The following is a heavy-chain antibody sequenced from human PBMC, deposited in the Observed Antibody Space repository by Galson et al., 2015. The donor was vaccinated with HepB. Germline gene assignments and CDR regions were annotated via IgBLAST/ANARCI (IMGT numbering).Heavy chain of an antibody. CDR2: MNPNSGNT. Sequence: SVKVSCKASGYTFTSYDINWVRQATGQGLEWMGWMNPNSGNTGYAQKFQGRVTMTRNTSISTAYMELSSLRSEDTAVYYCARGLSGKWLVLFGVTGFDPWGQGTLVTVSS. J-gene: IGHJ5*02. CDR1: GYTFTSYD. CDR3: ARGLSGKWLVLFGVTGFDP. V-gene: IGHV1-8*01. D-gene: IGHD6-19*01.